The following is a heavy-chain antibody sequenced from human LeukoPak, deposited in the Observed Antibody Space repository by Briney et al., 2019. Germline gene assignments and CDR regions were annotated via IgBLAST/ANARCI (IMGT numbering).Heavy chain of an antibody. J-gene: IGHJ2*01. D-gene: IGHD3-3*01. CDR2: ISHSGNT. CDR1: RFSLSSGQY. V-gene: IGHV4-38-2*01. Sequence: PSETLSLTCAGSRFSLSSGQYWAWTRQSPGKGLEWIGTISHSGNTYYNSSLKSRLAVSVDTSRNHFSLNLSSLTAADTAVYHCARARVVHFNFRSSLYWYFDVWGRGTLVTVSS. CDR3: ARARVVHFNFRSSLYWYFDV.